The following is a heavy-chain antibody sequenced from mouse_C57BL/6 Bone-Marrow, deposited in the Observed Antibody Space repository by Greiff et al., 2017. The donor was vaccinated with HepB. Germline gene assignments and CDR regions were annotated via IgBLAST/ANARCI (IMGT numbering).Heavy chain of an antibody. CDR1: GFSLTSYG. Sequence: VQLQQSGPGLVQPSQSLSITCPVSGFSLTSYGVHWVRQSPGKGLEWLGVIWSGGSTDYNAAFISRLSISKNNSKSQVFVKMHSLQAYDTAIYYCARKTYYKGAMDYWGQGTSVTVSS. CDR2: IWSGGST. CDR3: ARKTYYKGAMDY. V-gene: IGHV2-2*01. J-gene: IGHJ4*01. D-gene: IGHD2-12*01.